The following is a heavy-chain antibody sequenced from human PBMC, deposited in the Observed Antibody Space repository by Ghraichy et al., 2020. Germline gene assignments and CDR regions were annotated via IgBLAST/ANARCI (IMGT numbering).Heavy chain of an antibody. CDR2: ISSDGSNK. CDR3: ARDKVRRWVYYYYNLDV. J-gene: IGHJ6*03. D-gene: IGHD5-24*01. Sequence: GGSQRLSCAASGFTFSSHALHWVRQAPGKGLEWVAVISSDGSNKFYADSVKGRFSISRDNSKNTLYLQMNSLRPEDTAVFYCARDKVRRWVYYYYNLDVWGKGTTVTVSS. V-gene: IGHV3-30*04. CDR1: GFTFSSHA.